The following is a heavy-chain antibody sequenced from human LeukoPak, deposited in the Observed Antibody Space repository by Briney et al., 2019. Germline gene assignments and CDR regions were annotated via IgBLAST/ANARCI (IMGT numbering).Heavy chain of an antibody. CDR3: ATEGEEWTNFDY. CDR2: ISPDGTKT. D-gene: IGHD3-3*01. CDR1: GFTFSSTG. Sequence: PGRSLRLSCVASGFTFSSTGLHGVREAPGKGLEWVAMISPDGTKTFYTDSIKGRLTISRDNSNNTLYLQMNSLRVEDTALYYCATEGEEWTNFDYWGQGTLVIVSS. J-gene: IGHJ4*02. V-gene: IGHV3-30*04.